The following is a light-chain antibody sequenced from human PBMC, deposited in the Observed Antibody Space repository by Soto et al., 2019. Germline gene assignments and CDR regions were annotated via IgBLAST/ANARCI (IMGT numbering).Light chain of an antibody. CDR1: ETISTW. CDR3: HQYRDYPWT. Sequence: DIQMTQSPSTLSASIGDRVTITCRASETISTWLAWYQQKAGKAPNLLIYKASSLNSGVQPRFSGSGSGTEFTLTISSLQPDDFAPYYCHQYRDYPWTFDQGTKVKIK. V-gene: IGKV1-5*03. CDR2: KAS. J-gene: IGKJ1*01.